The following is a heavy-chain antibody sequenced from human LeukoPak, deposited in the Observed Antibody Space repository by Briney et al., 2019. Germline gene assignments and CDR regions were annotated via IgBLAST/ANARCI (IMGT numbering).Heavy chain of an antibody. CDR3: ASENPQHYFDY. CDR2: ISAYNGNT. CDR1: GYTFTSYG. D-gene: IGHD2-2*01. V-gene: IGHV1-18*01. Sequence: ASVKVSCKASGYTFTSYGITWVRQAPGQGLEWMGWISAYNGNTNYAQKLQGRVTMTTDTSTSTAYMELRSLRSEDTAVYYCASENPQHYFDYWGQGTLVTVSS. J-gene: IGHJ4*02.